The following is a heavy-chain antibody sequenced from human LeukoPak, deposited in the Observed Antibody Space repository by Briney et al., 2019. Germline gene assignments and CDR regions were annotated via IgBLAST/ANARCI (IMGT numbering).Heavy chain of an antibody. D-gene: IGHD6-25*01. CDR3: ARATGIAAAGIIDAFEI. J-gene: IGHJ3*02. CDR2: IYRSGST. V-gene: IGHV4-38-2*02. Sequence: SETLSLTCSVSGYSISSGYYWGWIRQPPGKGLEWIAVIYRSGSTSHNPSLKSRVTISVDTSKNQFSLKLSSVTAADSAVYYCARATGIAAAGIIDAFEIWGQGTMVTVSS. CDR1: GYSISSGYY.